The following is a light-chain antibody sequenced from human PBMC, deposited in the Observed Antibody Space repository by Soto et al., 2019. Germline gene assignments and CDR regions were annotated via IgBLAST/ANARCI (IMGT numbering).Light chain of an antibody. Sequence: DIEWTQSPATLSLSPGDRATLSCRASQSINRCLAWSQQKPGHAPTLLLFEESILQNGVPSTCSRTEAGAEFTLPISSLRTDDFANYYCQQYNDYSAWTFGQGTKVDIK. CDR3: QQYNDYSAWT. CDR1: QSINRC. V-gene: IGKV1-5*03. CDR2: EES. J-gene: IGKJ1*01.